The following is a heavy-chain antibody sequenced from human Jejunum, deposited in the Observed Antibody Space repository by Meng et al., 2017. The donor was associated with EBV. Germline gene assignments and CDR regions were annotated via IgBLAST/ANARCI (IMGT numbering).Heavy chain of an antibody. CDR1: GHRFGTYR. CDR3: ARAGGDYEDY. J-gene: IGHJ4*02. V-gene: IGHV1-69*15. D-gene: IGHD4-17*01. CDR2: TVPIFGTT. Sequence: VQSGAEGQKPGSLVKVSCKASGHRFGTYRVSWVRQAPGQGLEWMGNTVPIFGTTSYAQKFQGRVTITADESTRTAFMELRNLRSEDSAMYYCARAGGDYEDYWGQGTLVTVSS.